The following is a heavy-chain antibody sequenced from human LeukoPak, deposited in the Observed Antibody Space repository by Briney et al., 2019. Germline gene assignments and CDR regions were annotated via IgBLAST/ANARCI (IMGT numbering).Heavy chain of an antibody. Sequence: GESLKISCKGSGYSFTNYWIGWVRQMPGKGLEWVGIIYPGDSDTRYSPSFQGQVTISADKSISTAYLQWTSLKASDTAMYYCVRRLSGSHYADWGQGTLVTVSS. CDR2: IYPGDSDT. V-gene: IGHV5-51*01. CDR3: VRRLSGSHYAD. CDR1: GYSFTNYW. J-gene: IGHJ4*02. D-gene: IGHD1-26*01.